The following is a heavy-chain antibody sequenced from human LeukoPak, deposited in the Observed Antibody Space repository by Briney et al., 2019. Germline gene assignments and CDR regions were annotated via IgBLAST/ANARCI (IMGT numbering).Heavy chain of an antibody. D-gene: IGHD3-3*01. CDR3: ARVNYDFWSGYYIYDPPYYYGMDV. Sequence: SETLSLTCDVYGGSFSGYYWSWIRQPPGKGLGWIGEINHSGSTNYNPSLKSRVTISVDTSKNQFSLKLSSVTAADTAVYYCARVNYDFWSGYYIYDPPYYYGMDVWGQGTTVTVSS. V-gene: IGHV4-34*01. J-gene: IGHJ6*02. CDR2: INHSGST. CDR1: GGSFSGYY.